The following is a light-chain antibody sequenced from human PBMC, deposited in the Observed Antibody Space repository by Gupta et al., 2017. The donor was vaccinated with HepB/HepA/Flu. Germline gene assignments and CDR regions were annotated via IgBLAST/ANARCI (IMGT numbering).Light chain of an antibody. CDR2: AAS. CDR3: QQSYSTPRT. Sequence: DIQMTQSPSSLYASVGDRVTITCRASQSISSYLNWYQQKPGKAPKLLIYAASSLQSGVPSRFSGSGSGTDFTLTISSLQPDDFATYYCQQSYSTPRTFGQGTKVEIK. V-gene: IGKV1-39*01. J-gene: IGKJ1*01. CDR1: QSISSY.